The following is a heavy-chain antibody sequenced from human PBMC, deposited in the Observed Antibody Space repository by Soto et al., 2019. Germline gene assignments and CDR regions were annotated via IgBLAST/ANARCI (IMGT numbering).Heavy chain of an antibody. D-gene: IGHD3-16*01. CDR3: ARDWFGIDY. CDR2: INPYNGNT. J-gene: IGHJ4*02. V-gene: IGHV1-18*01. Sequence: QVQLVQSGAEVKKPGASVKVSCKASGYTFTSYGISWVRQAPGQGLEWMGWINPYNGNTNYAQKLQGRVTMTTDTSTNTPYTELRSLGSDDTAVYYCARDWFGIDYWGQGTLVTVSS. CDR1: GYTFTSYG.